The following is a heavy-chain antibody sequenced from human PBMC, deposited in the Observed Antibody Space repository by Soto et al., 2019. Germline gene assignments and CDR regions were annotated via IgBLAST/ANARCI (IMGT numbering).Heavy chain of an antibody. CDR1: GFTFSGST. Sequence: PGGSLRGPWAASGFTFSGSTMHWVRQASGKGLEWVGRIRSKANNYATAYGASVRGRFTISRDDSKNTAYLQMNSLKTEDTAVYYCMSPKYGGQYVLDVWGQGTTVTVSS. CDR3: MSPKYGGQYVLDV. CDR2: IRSKANNYAT. J-gene: IGHJ6*02. V-gene: IGHV3-73*01. D-gene: IGHD5-12*01.